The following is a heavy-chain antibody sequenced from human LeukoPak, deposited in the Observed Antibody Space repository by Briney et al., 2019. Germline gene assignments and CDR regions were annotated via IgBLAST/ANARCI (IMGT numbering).Heavy chain of an antibody. D-gene: IGHD5-18*01. Sequence: ASVKVSCKASGYTFTSYAMNWVRQAPGQGLEWMGWINTNTGNPTYAQGFTGRFVFSLDTSVSTAYLQISSLKAEDTAVYYCARDMGIQLWFLGHYYYYMDVWGKGTTVTISS. V-gene: IGHV7-4-1*02. CDR3: ARDMGIQLWFLGHYYYYMDV. J-gene: IGHJ6*03. CDR1: GYTFTSYA. CDR2: INTNTGNP.